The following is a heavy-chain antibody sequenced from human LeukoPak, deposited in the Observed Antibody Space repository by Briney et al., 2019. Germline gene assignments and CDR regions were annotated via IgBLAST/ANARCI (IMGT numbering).Heavy chain of an antibody. J-gene: IGHJ6*02. D-gene: IGHD2-2*01. CDR1: GFTFSNSW. Sequence: GGSLRLSCAASGFTFSNSWMTWVRQAPGKGRGWVANINQDGGEIYYVDSVKGRFTISRDNAKNSLYLQVNSLRAENTAVDFCARGPYHMDVWGRGTTVTVSS. CDR2: INQDGGEI. V-gene: IGHV3-7*05. CDR3: ARGPYHMDV.